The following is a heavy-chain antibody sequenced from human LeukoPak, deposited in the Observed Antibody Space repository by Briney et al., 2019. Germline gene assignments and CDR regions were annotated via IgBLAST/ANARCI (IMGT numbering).Heavy chain of an antibody. D-gene: IGHD3-22*01. CDR1: GFTFSSYA. V-gene: IGHV3-23*01. J-gene: IGHJ4*02. CDR3: AKGYYYDSSVKYYFDY. CDR2: ISGSGSST. Sequence: PGGSLRLSCAASGFTFSSYAMSWVRQAPGKGLEWVSAISGSGSSTYYADSVKGRLTISRDNSKNTLYLQMNSLRAEDTAVYYCAKGYYYDSSVKYYFDYWGQGTLVTVSS.